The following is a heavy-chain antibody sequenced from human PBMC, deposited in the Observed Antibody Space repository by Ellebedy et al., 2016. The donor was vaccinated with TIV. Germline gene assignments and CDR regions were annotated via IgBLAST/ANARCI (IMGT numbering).Heavy chain of an antibody. D-gene: IGHD3-3*01. CDR3: AKDSTIFGVVIVINYGMDV. J-gene: IGHJ6*02. CDR2: ISGRGGST. CDR1: GFTFSSYA. Sequence: GGSLRLXXAASGFTFSSYAMSWVRHAPGKGLEWVSAISGRGGSTYYADSVKGRFTISRDNSKNTLYLQMNSLRAEDTAVYYCAKDSTIFGVVIVINYGMDVWGQGTTVTVSS. V-gene: IGHV3-23*01.